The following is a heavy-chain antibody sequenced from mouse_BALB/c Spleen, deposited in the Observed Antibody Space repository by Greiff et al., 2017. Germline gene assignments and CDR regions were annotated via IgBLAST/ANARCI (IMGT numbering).Heavy chain of an antibody. CDR2: IYPSDSYT. J-gene: IGHJ2*01. Sequence: QVQLQQPGAELVRPGASVKLSCKASGYTFTSYWINWVKQRPGQGLEWIGNIYPSDSYTNYNQKFKDKATLTVDKSSSTAYMQLSSPTSEDSAVYYCTRWCRESSYGYYFDYWGQGTTLTVSS. V-gene: IGHV1-69*02. D-gene: IGHD2-2*01. CDR3: TRWCRESSYGYYFDY. CDR1: GYTFTSYW.